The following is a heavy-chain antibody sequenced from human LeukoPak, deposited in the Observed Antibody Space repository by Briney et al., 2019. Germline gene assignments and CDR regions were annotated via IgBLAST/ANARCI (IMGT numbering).Heavy chain of an antibody. Sequence: SEALSLTCAVYGGSFSGYYWSWIRQPPGKGLEWIGEINHSGSTNYNPSLKSRVTISVNTSKNQFSLKLSSVTAADTAVYYCARGIDYGDYWYFDLWGRGTLVTVSS. CDR3: ARGIDYGDYWYFDL. V-gene: IGHV4-34*01. CDR1: GGSFSGYY. J-gene: IGHJ2*01. CDR2: INHSGST. D-gene: IGHD4-17*01.